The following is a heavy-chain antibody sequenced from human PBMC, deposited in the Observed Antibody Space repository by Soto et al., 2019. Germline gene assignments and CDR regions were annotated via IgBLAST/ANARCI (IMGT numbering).Heavy chain of an antibody. CDR2: ISYDGSNK. J-gene: IGHJ4*02. CDR1: GFTFSSYG. Sequence: GGSLRLSCAASGFTFSSYGMHWVRQAPGKGLEWVAVISYDGSNKYYADSVKGRFTISRDNSKNTLYLQMNSLRAEDTAVYYCAKGARYCSSTSCYQRVDYWGQGTLVTVSS. CDR3: AKGARYCSSTSCYQRVDY. V-gene: IGHV3-30*18. D-gene: IGHD2-2*01.